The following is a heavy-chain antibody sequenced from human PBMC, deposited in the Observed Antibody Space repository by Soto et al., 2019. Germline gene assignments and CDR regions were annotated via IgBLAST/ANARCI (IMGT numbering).Heavy chain of an antibody. CDR2: IRSKAYGGTT. CDR1: GFSFGDYA. Sequence: GSLRVSCTASGFSFGDYAMSWFRQAPGKGLEWVGFIRSKAYGGTTEYAASVKGRFTISRDDSKSIAYLQMNSLKTEDTAVYYCTRERDIVVPIVYGMDVWGQGTTVTVSS. CDR3: TRERDIVVPIVYGMDV. V-gene: IGHV3-49*03. D-gene: IGHD2-2*01. J-gene: IGHJ6*02.